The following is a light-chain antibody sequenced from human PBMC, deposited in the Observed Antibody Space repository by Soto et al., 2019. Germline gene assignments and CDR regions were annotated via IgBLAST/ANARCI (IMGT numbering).Light chain of an antibody. J-gene: IGKJ4*01. CDR2: GAS. CDR1: RNINRK. CDR3: PKYFNYPPPI. Sequence: EIVMTQSPATLSVSPGERATLSCRASRNINRKLAWYQQKPGQAPRLLISGASTRATGIPARFSGCGSGTVFTLTISILQSEYFALYYVPKYFNYPPPIFGVGAKVGIK. V-gene: IGKV3-15*01.